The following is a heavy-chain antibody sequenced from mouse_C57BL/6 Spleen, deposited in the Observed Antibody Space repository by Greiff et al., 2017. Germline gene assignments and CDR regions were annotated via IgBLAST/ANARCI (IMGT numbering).Heavy chain of an antibody. V-gene: IGHV5-17*01. CDR3: ARPSYDYDGEDYYAMDY. CDR1: GFTFSDYG. D-gene: IGHD2-4*01. CDR2: ISSGSSTI. Sequence: EVMLVESGGGLVKPGGSLKLSCAASGFTFSDYGMHWVRQAPGKGLEWVAYISSGSSTIYYADTLKGRFTLSRDNAYNTLFLHMTSLRSEDTAMYYCARPSYDYDGEDYYAMDYWGQGTSVTVSS. J-gene: IGHJ4*01.